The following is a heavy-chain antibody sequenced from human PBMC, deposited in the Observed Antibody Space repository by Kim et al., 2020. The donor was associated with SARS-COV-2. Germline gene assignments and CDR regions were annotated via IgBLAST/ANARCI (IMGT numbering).Heavy chain of an antibody. CDR2: INHSGST. V-gene: IGHV4-34*01. CDR1: GGSFSGYY. D-gene: IGHD3-22*01. CDR3: ARGRYYDSSGYYPY. J-gene: IGHJ4*02. Sequence: LETLSLTCAVYGGSFSGYYWSWIRQPPGKGLEWIGEINHSGSTNYNPSLKSRVTISVDTSKNQFSLKLSSVTAADTAVYYCARGRYYDSSGYYPYWGQGTLVTVSS.